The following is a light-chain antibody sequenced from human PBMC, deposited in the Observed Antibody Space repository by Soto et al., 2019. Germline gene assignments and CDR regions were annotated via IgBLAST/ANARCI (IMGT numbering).Light chain of an antibody. CDR1: QGISNY. Sequence: DIQMTQSPSSLSASVGDRVTITCRASQGISNYLAWYQQIPGKVPKLLISAASTLQSGVPSRLSGSGSGTYFTLTISSLQPEDVATYYCQKYTNVPAFGGGTKVEIK. CDR2: AAS. J-gene: IGKJ4*01. CDR3: QKYTNVPA. V-gene: IGKV1-27*01.